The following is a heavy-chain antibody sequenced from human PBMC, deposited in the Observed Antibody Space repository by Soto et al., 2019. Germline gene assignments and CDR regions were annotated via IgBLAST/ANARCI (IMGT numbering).Heavy chain of an antibody. CDR1: GFTFSRHT. J-gene: IGHJ4*02. D-gene: IGHD3-3*01. CDR2: ISDDGSNT. CDR3: SREVYYEFCSGFNAHPDYVDA. V-gene: IGHV3-30-3*01. Sequence: QVQLVESGGGVVQPGRSLRLSCAASGFTFSRHTMHWVRHAPGNGLELVAAISDDGSNTYYADSVKGRFTISRDNSKNSLYLKMQSLSSEDTAVHHCSREVYYEFCSGFNAHPDYVDAWGQGTLVTVSS.